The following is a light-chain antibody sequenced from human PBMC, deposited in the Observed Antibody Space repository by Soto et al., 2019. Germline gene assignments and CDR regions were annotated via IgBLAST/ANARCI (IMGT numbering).Light chain of an antibody. CDR2: EVS. CDR3: NSYTSNNTYV. V-gene: IGLV2-14*01. Sequence: QSALTQPASVSGSPGQSITISCTGTSSDVGTYNYVSWYQHHPGKAPKLIIYEVSNRPSGVSNRFSGSKSGSTASLTISGLRAEDEADYYCNSYTSNNTYVFGTGTKVTVL. J-gene: IGLJ1*01. CDR1: SSDVGTYNY.